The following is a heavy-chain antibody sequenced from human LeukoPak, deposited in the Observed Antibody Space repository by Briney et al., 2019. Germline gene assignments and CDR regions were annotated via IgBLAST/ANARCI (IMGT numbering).Heavy chain of an antibody. CDR1: GFTVSSDY. V-gene: IGHV3-66*01. Sequence: GGSLRLSCAASGFTVSSDYMSWVRQAPGKGLEWVSVIYSGGTTHYADSVKGRLTISRDNSKNTLYLQMNSLGAEDTAVYYCARGPYGSSGTPDAFDIWGQGTMVTVSS. CDR3: ARGPYGSSGTPDAFDI. D-gene: IGHD3-10*01. CDR2: IYSGGTT. J-gene: IGHJ3*02.